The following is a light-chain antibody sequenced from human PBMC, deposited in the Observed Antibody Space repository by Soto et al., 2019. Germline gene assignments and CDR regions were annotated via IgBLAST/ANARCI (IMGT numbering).Light chain of an antibody. CDR1: SSDVGGYNY. Sequence: QSALTQPPSASGSPGQSVTISCTGTSSDVGGYNYVSWYQQHPGKAPRLVIYGVTKRPSGVPDRFSGSKSGNTASLTVSGLQADDEADYYCSSFSGFSTVFGTGTKVTVL. V-gene: IGLV2-8*01. CDR3: SSFSGFSTV. J-gene: IGLJ1*01. CDR2: GVT.